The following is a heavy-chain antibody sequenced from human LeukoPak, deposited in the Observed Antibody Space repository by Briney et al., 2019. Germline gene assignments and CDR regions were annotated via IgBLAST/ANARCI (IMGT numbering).Heavy chain of an antibody. D-gene: IGHD3-22*01. CDR3: ATDQNYYDSSGYSWYFDY. V-gene: IGHV1-2*02. CDR1: GYTFTSYY. J-gene: IGHJ4*02. CDR2: INPNSGGT. Sequence: GASVKVSCKASGYTFTSYYMHWVRQAPGQGLEWMGWINPNSGGTNYAQKFQGRVTMTRDTSISTAYMELSRLRSDDTAVYYCATDQNYYDSSGYSWYFDYWGQGTLVTVSS.